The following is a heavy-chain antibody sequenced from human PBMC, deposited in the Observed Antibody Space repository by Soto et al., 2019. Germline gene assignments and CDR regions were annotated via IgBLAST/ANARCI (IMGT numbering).Heavy chain of an antibody. CDR2: ISWNSGSI. D-gene: IGHD2-15*01. J-gene: IGHJ6*02. V-gene: IGHV3-9*01. CDR1: GFTFDDYA. CDR3: AKDTSSGSYYYYGMDV. Sequence: GGSLRLSCAASGFTFDDYAMHWVRQAPGKGLEWVSGISWNSGSIGYADSVKGRFTISRDNAKNSLYLQMSSLRAEDTVLYYCAKDTSSGSYYYYGMDVWGQGTTVTVAS.